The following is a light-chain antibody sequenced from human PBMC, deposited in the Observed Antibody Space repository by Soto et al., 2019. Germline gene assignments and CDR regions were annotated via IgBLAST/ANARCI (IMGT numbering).Light chain of an antibody. V-gene: IGLV1-40*01. CDR3: QSYDSSLSGSVV. CDR1: SSNIGADYV. CDR2: DNI. Sequence: QSVLTQPPSVSGVPGQRVTISCTGSSSNIGADYVVHWYQQLPGTAPKLLIYDNINRPSGVPDRFSGSKSGTSASLAITDLQADDEADYYCQSYDSSLSGSVVFGGGTKLTVL. J-gene: IGLJ2*01.